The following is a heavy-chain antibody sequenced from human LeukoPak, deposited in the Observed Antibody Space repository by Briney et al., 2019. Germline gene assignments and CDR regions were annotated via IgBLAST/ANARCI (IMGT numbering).Heavy chain of an antibody. Sequence: GGSLRLSCAASGFTLSSYSMSWVRQAPGKGLEWVSSISSSSGYIYYADSVKGRFTISRDNAKNTLYLQMNSLRAEDTAVYYCARSWFDPWGEGTLVTVSS. V-gene: IGHV3-21*01. J-gene: IGHJ5*02. CDR1: GFTLSSYS. CDR3: ARSWFDP. CDR2: ISSSSGYI.